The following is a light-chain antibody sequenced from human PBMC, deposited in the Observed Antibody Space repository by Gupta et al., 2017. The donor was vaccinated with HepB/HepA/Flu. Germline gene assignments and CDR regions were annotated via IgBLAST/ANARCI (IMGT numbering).Light chain of an antibody. Sequence: SALTQPASVSGSPGPSITISCTGTSSDIGGYIYVSWYQQHPGKAPKLMIYDVSHRPSGVSNRFSGSKSGNTASLTXSXLQADDXADYYCSSYTTNSTLLFGGGTKVTVL. V-gene: IGLV2-14*01. J-gene: IGLJ2*01. CDR2: DVS. CDR3: SSYTTNSTLL. CDR1: SSDIGGYIY.